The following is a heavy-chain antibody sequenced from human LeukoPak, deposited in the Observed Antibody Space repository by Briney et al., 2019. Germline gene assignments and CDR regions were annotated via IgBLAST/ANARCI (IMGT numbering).Heavy chain of an antibody. CDR3: ARELELRY. D-gene: IGHD1-7*01. J-gene: IGHJ4*02. V-gene: IGHV4-4*08. Sequence: NSSETLSLTCTVSGASMSGLSWSWIRQAPGKGLEWIGFVQPGGSTNYNPSLQSRVSISLDTSKNQFSLKPSSVTAADTAVYYCARELELRYWGQGTLVTVSS. CDR2: VQPGGST. CDR1: GASMSGLS.